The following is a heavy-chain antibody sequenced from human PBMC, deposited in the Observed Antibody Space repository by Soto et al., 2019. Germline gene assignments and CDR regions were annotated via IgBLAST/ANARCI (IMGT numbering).Heavy chain of an antibody. J-gene: IGHJ4*02. V-gene: IGHV4-31*03. Sequence: QVQLQESGPGLVKPSQTLSLTCTVTGDSITSGGYYWSWIRQHPGKGLEWLGYIYGSGGSGRTLYNPSLKSRSALSVNTSKTQFSLNLSSVTVADTAVYFCARKQAGYFNVIDYWGQGTLVTVSS. CDR1: GDSITSGGYY. D-gene: IGHD2-15*01. CDR2: IYGSGGSGRT. CDR3: ARKQAGYFNVIDY.